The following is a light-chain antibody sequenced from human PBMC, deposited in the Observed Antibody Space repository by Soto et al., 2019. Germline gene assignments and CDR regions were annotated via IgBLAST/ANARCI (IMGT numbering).Light chain of an antibody. CDR1: QSVSSSY. J-gene: IGKJ1*01. V-gene: IGKV3-15*01. Sequence: EIVMTQSPATLSVSPGERATLSCRASQSVSSSYLAWYQQKPGQAPRLLIYDTSTRATGIPARFSGSGSGTEFTLTISSLQSEDFAVYYCQQYNKWRTFGQGTKVDIK. CDR3: QQYNKWRT. CDR2: DTS.